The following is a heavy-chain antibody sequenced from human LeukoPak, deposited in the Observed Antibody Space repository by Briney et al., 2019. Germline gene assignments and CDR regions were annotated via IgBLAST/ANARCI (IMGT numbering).Heavy chain of an antibody. CDR2: ITSSSTYT. Sequence: GGSLRLSCAASGFSFSSYNMNWVRLTPGKGLEWVSSITSSSTYTFYADSVKGRFTISRDNAKNSLYLQMNSLRAEDTAVYYCARDNGGVLRFLERKGYFDYWGQGTLVTVSS. CDR3: ARDNGGVLRFLERKGYFDY. D-gene: IGHD3-3*01. V-gene: IGHV3-21*01. J-gene: IGHJ4*02. CDR1: GFSFSSYN.